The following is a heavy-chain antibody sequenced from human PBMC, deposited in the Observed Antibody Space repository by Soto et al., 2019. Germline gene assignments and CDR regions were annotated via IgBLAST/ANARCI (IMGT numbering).Heavy chain of an antibody. V-gene: IGHV3-9*01. D-gene: IGHD6-13*01. J-gene: IGHJ4*02. CDR2: ISWNSGSI. CDR3: AKDPIKRTTRGWIAAAGPKPYYFDY. Sequence: GGSLRLSCAASGFTFDDYAMHWVRQAPGKGLKWVSGISWNSGSIGYADSVKGRFTISRDNAKNSLYLQMNSLRAEDTALYYCAKDPIKRTTRGWIAAAGPKPYYFDYWGQGTLVTSPQ. CDR1: GFTFDDYA.